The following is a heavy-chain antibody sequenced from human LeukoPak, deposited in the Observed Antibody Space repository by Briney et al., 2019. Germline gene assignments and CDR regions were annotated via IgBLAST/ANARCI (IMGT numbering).Heavy chain of an antibody. Sequence: GGSLRLSCAASGFTFSSYSMNWVRQAPGKGLEWVSSISSSSSYIYYADSVKGRFTISRDNAKNSLYLQMNSLRAEDTAVYYCASRSNCSPYAFDIWGQGTMVTVSS. J-gene: IGHJ3*02. D-gene: IGHD6-6*01. V-gene: IGHV3-21*01. CDR2: ISSSSSYI. CDR1: GFTFSSYS. CDR3: ASRSNCSPYAFDI.